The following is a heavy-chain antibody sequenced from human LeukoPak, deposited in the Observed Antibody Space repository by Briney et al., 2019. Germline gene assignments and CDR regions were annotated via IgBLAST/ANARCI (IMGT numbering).Heavy chain of an antibody. V-gene: IGHV6-1*01. Sequence: SQTLSLTCAISGDSVSSNSAACNWIRQSPSRGLEWLGRTYYRSKWYNDYAVSVKSRITINPDTSKNQFSLQLNSVTPEDTAVYYCARGYSSSWYRFDYWGQGTLVTVSS. CDR2: TYYRSKWYN. D-gene: IGHD6-13*01. CDR3: ARGYSSSWYRFDY. J-gene: IGHJ4*02. CDR1: GDSVSSNSAA.